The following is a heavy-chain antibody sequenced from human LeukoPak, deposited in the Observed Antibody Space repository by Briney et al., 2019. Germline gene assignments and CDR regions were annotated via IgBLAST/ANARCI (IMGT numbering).Heavy chain of an antibody. D-gene: IGHD1-26*01. V-gene: IGHV1-58*02. CDR2: IVVGSGNT. J-gene: IGHJ3*02. Sequence: SVKVSCKASGFTFTSSAIQWVRQARGQRLEWIGWIVVGSGNTNYAQKFQERVTITRDMSTSTAYMELSSLRSEDTAVYYCAAAGSGSYLDAFDIWGQGTMVTVSS. CDR3: AAAGSGSYLDAFDI. CDR1: GFTFTSSA.